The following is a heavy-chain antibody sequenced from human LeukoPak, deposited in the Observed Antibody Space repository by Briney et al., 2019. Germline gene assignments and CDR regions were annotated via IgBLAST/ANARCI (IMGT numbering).Heavy chain of an antibody. J-gene: IGHJ4*02. D-gene: IGHD3-22*01. CDR3: ARGAYYYED. CDR2: ISYDGSNK. V-gene: IGHV3-30*03. Sequence: GGSLRLSCAASGFTFSSSGMHWVRQAPGKGLEWVAVISYDGSNKYYADSVKGRFTFSRDNSKNTLYLQMNSLRAEDTAVYYCARGAYYYEDWGQGTLVTVSS. CDR1: GFTFSSSG.